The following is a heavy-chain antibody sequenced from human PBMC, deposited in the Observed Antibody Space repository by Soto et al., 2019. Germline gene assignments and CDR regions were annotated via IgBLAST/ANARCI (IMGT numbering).Heavy chain of an antibody. CDR3: AIDAGAYCGGECYADY. CDR1: GFTFSGYG. D-gene: IGHD2-21*01. CDR2: ICYDGSNQ. Sequence: QVQLVESGGGVVQPGRSLRLSCGASGFTFSGYGMHWVRQAPGKGLDWGAVICYDGSNQYYADSVKGRFTISRDNAKNTLYLQMNSLRAEDTAVYYCAIDAGAYCGGECYADYWGQGTLVTVSS. V-gene: IGHV3-33*01. J-gene: IGHJ4*02.